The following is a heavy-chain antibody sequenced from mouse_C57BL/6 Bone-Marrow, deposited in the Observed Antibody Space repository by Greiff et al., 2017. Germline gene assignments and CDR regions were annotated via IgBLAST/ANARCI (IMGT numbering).Heavy chain of an antibody. CDR1: GYTFTSYG. Sequence: VQLVESGAELARPGASLKLSCKASGYTFTSYGISWVKQRTGQGLEWIGEIYPRSGNTYYNEKFKGKATLTADKSSSTAYMELRSLTSEDSAVYFCARGWGSIFDYWGQGTTLTVSS. CDR3: ARGWGSIFDY. CDR2: IYPRSGNT. D-gene: IGHD1-1*01. J-gene: IGHJ2*01. V-gene: IGHV1-81*01.